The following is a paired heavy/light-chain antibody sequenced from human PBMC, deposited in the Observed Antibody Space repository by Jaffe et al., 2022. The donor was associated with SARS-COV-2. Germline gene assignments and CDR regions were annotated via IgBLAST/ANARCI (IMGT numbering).Heavy chain of an antibody. D-gene: IGHD1-26*01. Sequence: EVQLVESGGNLVQPGGSLRLSCAASGLTFNNYAMSWVRQTPGEGLEWVSTISGSGGSTNYADSVKGRFTISRDNLKTILYLQMDTLRADDTAIYYCAKGTGSYYSYRYYLDVWGKGTTVTVSS. J-gene: IGHJ6*03. V-gene: IGHV3-23*04. CDR2: ISGSGGST. CDR1: GLTFNNYA. CDR3: AKGTGSYYSYRYYLDV.
Light chain of an antibody. CDR2: EDN. CDR1: STNIGNNY. Sequence: QSVLTQPPSVSAAPGQKVTISCSGSSTNIGNNYVSWYQRLPGTAPKVLIYEDNKRPSGVPDRFSGSKSGTSATLGITGLQTGDEAEYFCGTWESRVSAFVFGGGTRLTVL. CDR3: GTWESRVSAFV. J-gene: IGLJ2*01. V-gene: IGLV1-51*02.